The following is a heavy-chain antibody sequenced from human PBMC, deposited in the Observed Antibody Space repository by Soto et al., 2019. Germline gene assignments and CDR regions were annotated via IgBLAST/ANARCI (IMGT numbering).Heavy chain of an antibody. CDR2: IYYSGST. V-gene: IGHV4-39*01. Sequence: SETHSVTCTVARGSSRSRGRFWACIHRLPGKGLEWIGNIYYSGSTYYNPSLKSRVTISVDTSKNQFSLKLSSMTAADTAVYYCARVLRDYPFYYYYMDVWGKGTTVTVSS. CDR1: RGSSRSRGRF. J-gene: IGHJ6*03. CDR3: ARVLRDYPFYYYYMDV. D-gene: IGHD3-10*01.